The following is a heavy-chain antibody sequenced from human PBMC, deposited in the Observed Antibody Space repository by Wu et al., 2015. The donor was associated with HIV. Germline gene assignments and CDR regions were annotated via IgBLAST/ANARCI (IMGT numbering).Heavy chain of an antibody. D-gene: IGHD3-3*01. CDR2: IIPIFGTA. CDR3: ARVTVADRTNYVFLEVLDY. CDR1: GGTFSSYA. V-gene: IGHV1-69*12. J-gene: IGHJ4*02. Sequence: QVQLVQSGAEVKKPGSSVKVSCKASGGTFSSYAISWVRQAPGQGLEWMGGIIPIFGTANYAQKFQGRVTITADESTSTAYMELSSLRSEDTAVYYCARVTVADRTNYVFLEVLDYVGPGNPGHRSPQ.